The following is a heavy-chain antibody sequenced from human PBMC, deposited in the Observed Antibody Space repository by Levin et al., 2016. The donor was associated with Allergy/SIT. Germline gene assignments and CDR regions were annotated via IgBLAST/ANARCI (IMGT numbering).Heavy chain of an antibody. V-gene: IGHV3-23*01. CDR1: GFTFSNYA. CDR3: ARRDGWLGGDYYYAMDV. CDR2: ISRSGDRP. J-gene: IGHJ6*02. Sequence: GGSLRLSCAASGFTFSNYAMTWVRQAPGKGLESVSTISRSGDRPYYTDSVKGRFTISRDNAKNSLYLQMNSLRAEDTAVYYCARRDGWLGGDYYYAMDVWGQGTTVTVSS. D-gene: IGHD5-24*01.